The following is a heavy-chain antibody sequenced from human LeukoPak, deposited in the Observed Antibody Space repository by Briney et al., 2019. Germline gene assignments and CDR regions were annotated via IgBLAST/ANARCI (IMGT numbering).Heavy chain of an antibody. CDR3: ARDGVTYYYDSSGYHWFDP. Sequence: SQTLSLTCAISGDSVSSNSAAWNWIRQSPSRGLEWLGRTYYRSKWYNDYAVSVKSRITINPDTSKNQFSLQLNSVTPEDTAVYYCARDGVTYYYDSSGYHWFDPWGQGTLVTVSS. J-gene: IGHJ5*02. CDR1: GDSVSSNSAA. V-gene: IGHV6-1*01. D-gene: IGHD3-22*01. CDR2: TYYRSKWYN.